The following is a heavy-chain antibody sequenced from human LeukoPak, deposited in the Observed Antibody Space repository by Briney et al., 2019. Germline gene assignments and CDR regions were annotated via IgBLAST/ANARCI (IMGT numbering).Heavy chain of an antibody. D-gene: IGHD3-22*01. CDR3: ARTYCYGSSGNYCGY. V-gene: IGHV1-2*02. Sequence: ASVTVSCQASGYTFTGYYMHWVRQPPARGLAWMGWINTNSGGTNNAQKFHGRATLTRDTSISTAYMELSRLRSDDTAVYYCARTYCYGSSGNYCGYWGQGTLVSVSS. CDR2: INTNSGGT. J-gene: IGHJ4*02. CDR1: GYTFTGYY.